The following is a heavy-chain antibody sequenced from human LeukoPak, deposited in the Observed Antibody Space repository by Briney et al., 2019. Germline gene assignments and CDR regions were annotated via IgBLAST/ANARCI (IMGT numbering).Heavy chain of an antibody. CDR1: GYTLTELS. D-gene: IGHD3-22*01. Sequence: GASVKVSCMVSGYTLTELSMHWVRQAPGKGLEWMGGFDPEDGETIYAQKFQGRVTMTEDTSTDTAYMELSSLRSEDTAVYYCATSYYYDSSGYYSPFDYWGQGTLVTVSS. CDR2: FDPEDGET. J-gene: IGHJ4*02. V-gene: IGHV1-24*01. CDR3: ATSYYYDSSGYYSPFDY.